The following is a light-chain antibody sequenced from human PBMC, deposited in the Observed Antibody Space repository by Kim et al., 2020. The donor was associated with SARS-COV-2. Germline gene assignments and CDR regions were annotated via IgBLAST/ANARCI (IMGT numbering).Light chain of an antibody. Sequence: QSALTQPTSVSASPGQSITISCTGTSSDVGTNDLVSWYQQHPGKAPKLMIYEVNKRPSGVSNRFSGSKSGNTASLTISGVRAEDEADYYCCSYALIRLYVFGTGPKVTVL. CDR2: EVN. J-gene: IGLJ1*01. CDR3: CSYALIRLYV. CDR1: SSDVGTNDL. V-gene: IGLV2-23*02.